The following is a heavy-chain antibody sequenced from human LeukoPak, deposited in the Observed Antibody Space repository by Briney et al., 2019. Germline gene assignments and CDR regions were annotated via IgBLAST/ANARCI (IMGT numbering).Heavy chain of an antibody. CDR3: ARDQPNYYDSSGYYYVSDY. V-gene: IGHV1-69*04. D-gene: IGHD3-22*01. J-gene: IGHJ4*02. CDR1: GGTFSSYA. CDR2: IIPILGIA. Sequence: ASVKVSCKASGGTFSSYAISWVRQAPGQGLEWMGRIIPILGIANYAQKFQGRVTITAGKSTSTAYMELSSLRSEDTAVYYCARDQPNYYDSSGYYYVSDYWGQGTLVTVSS.